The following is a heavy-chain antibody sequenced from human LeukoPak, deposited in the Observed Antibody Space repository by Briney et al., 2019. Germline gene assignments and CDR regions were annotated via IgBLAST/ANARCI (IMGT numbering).Heavy chain of an antibody. D-gene: IGHD3-22*01. CDR2: IYYSGRT. J-gene: IGHJ6*03. CDR1: GGAISSSSYY. Sequence: SETLSLTCTVSGGAISSSSYYWGWIRQPPGKGLEWIGTIYYSGRTYYNPSLKSRVTISVDTSKNQFSLKLSSVTAADTAVYYCANTPDYDSSGYYSWGYYYYMDVWGKGTTVTISS. CDR3: ANTPDYDSSGYYSWGYYYYMDV. V-gene: IGHV4-39*01.